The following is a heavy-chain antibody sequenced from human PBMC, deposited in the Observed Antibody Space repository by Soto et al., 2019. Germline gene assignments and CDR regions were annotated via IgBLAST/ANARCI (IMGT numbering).Heavy chain of an antibody. V-gene: IGHV3-7*05. CDR2: IKQDGSEI. CDR3: ARDSYGSGSYYPN. CDR1: GFTFSTYW. Sequence: EVQLLESGGDLVQPGGSLRLSCAASGFTFSTYWMSWVRQAPGKGLEWVANIKQDGSEIYYVDSVKGRFTITRDNAKNSLYLQMNSLRAEDTAVYYCARDSYGSGSYYPNWGQGTLVTVSS. D-gene: IGHD3-10*01. J-gene: IGHJ4*02.